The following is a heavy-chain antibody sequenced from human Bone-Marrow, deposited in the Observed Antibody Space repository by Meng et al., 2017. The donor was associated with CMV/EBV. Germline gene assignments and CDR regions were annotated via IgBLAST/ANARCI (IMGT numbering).Heavy chain of an antibody. V-gene: IGHV1-8*01. J-gene: IGHJ6*02. Sequence: ASVKVSCKASEYTFTRYDINWVRQAIGQGLEWMGWMNPDSGNTAYAQKFQGRVTMTRDTSTSTAYMELRSLRSDDTAVYYCARMGDILLWFGELLRTGYYGMDVWGQGTTVTGSS. CDR2: MNPDSGNT. D-gene: IGHD3-10*01. CDR3: ARMGDILLWFGELLRTGYYGMDV. CDR1: EYTFTRYD.